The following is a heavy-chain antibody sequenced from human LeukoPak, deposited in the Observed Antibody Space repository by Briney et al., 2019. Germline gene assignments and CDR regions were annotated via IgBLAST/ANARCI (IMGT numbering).Heavy chain of an antibody. CDR3: AKARDVSLDSSSWFDY. V-gene: IGHV3-48*04. Sequence: GGSLRLSCAASGFTFSNYSMNWVRQAAGKGLEWVSDISWSSGSIYYADSVKGRFTISRDNAKNSLYLQMNSLRAEDPTLDYWAKARDVSLDSSSWFDYWGQGTLVTVSS. CDR2: ISWSSGSI. D-gene: IGHD3-22*01. J-gene: IGHJ4*02. CDR1: GFTFSNYS.